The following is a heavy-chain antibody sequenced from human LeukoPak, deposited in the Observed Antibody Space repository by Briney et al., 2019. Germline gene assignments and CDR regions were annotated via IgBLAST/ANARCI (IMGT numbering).Heavy chain of an antibody. D-gene: IGHD1-14*01. CDR1: GFTFSSYW. Sequence: GGSLRLSCEVSGFTFSSYWMSWVRQAPGKGLECVANIEHDGGGSYYVDSVKGRFTISRDNATNSLYLQMNSLRAEDTAVYYRARGTSAFDYWGQGTLVTVSS. J-gene: IGHJ4*02. V-gene: IGHV3-7*04. CDR2: IEHDGGGS. CDR3: ARGTSAFDY.